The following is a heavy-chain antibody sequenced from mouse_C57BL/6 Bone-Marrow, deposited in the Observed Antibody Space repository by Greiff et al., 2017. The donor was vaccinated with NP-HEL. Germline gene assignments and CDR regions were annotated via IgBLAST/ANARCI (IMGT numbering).Heavy chain of an antibody. Sequence: EVKLMESGGGLVKPGGSLKLSCAASGFTFSDYGMHWVRQAPEKGLEWVAYISSGSSTIYYADTVKGRFTISRDNAKNTLFLQMTSLRSEDTAMYDCASGGELQGFAYWGQGTLVTVSA. CDR1: GFTFSDYG. D-gene: IGHD2-1*01. CDR2: ISSGSSTI. CDR3: ASGGELQGFAY. J-gene: IGHJ3*01. V-gene: IGHV5-17*01.